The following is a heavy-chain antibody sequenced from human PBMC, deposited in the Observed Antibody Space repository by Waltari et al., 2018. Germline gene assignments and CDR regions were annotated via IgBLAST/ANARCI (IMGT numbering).Heavy chain of an antibody. CDR1: GFTFSSYG. V-gene: IGHV3-33*01. Sequence: QVQLVESGGGVVQPGRSLRLSCAASGFTFSSYGMHCVRQAPGKGLEWVEVIWYDGSNKYYADSVKGRFTISRDNSKNTLYLQMNSLRAEDTAVYYCASLIRVVTASSDAFDIWGQGTMVTVSS. CDR2: IWYDGSNK. D-gene: IGHD2-15*01. J-gene: IGHJ3*02. CDR3: ASLIRVVTASSDAFDI.